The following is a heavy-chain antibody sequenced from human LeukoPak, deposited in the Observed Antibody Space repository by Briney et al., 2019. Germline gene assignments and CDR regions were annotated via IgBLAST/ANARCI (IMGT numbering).Heavy chain of an antibody. J-gene: IGHJ5*02. CDR2: IYSGGST. Sequence: GGSLRLSCAPSGFTSSTNYMSWVRQAPGKGLEWVSVIYSGGSTYYADSVKGRFTISRDNSKNTLYLQMNSLRAEDTAVYYCAKDPAGILGPWGQGTLVTVSS. D-gene: IGHD6-13*01. V-gene: IGHV3-53*01. CDR1: GFTSSTNY. CDR3: AKDPAGILGP.